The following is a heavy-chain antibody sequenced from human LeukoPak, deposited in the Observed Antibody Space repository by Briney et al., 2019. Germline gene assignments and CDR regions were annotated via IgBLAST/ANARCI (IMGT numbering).Heavy chain of an antibody. CDR2: INTDGSST. Sequence: SGGSLRLSCAASGFTLSGYWMHWVRQAPGKGLVWVSRINTDGSSTGYADSVKGRFTISRDNARNTLNLQMNSLRAEDTAVYYCARGGHYFDYWGQGSLVTVSS. CDR3: ARGGHYFDY. D-gene: IGHD1-26*01. J-gene: IGHJ4*02. CDR1: GFTLSGYW. V-gene: IGHV3-74*01.